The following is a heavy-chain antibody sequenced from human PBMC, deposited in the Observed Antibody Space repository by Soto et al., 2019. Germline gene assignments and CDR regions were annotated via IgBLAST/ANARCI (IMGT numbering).Heavy chain of an antibody. CDR3: TNDKFSGNYYVRGVTYYFEY. D-gene: IGHD1-26*01. CDR2: IKQDESEK. CDR1: GLPFSTYW. Sequence: LRLSCAASGLPFSTYWLSWVRQAPWKGLEWVANIKQDESEKNYVDSVKGRFTISRDNAKNSLYLQMNSLRAEDTAVYYCTNDKFSGNYYVRGVTYYFEYWGQGTLVTVSS. J-gene: IGHJ4*02. V-gene: IGHV3-7*03.